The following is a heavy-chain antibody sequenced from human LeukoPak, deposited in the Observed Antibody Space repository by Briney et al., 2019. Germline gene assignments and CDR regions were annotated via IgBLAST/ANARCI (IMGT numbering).Heavy chain of an antibody. CDR1: GGSISSSSYY. CDR2: IYYSGST. J-gene: IGHJ4*02. V-gene: IGHV4-39*01. Sequence: SETLSLTCTVSGGSISSSSYYWGWIRQPPGKGLEWIGSIYYSGSTYYNPSLKSRVTISVDTSKNQFSLKLSSVTAADTAVYYCARGTTVTNGLFDYWGQGTLVTVSS. D-gene: IGHD4-17*01. CDR3: ARGTTVTNGLFDY.